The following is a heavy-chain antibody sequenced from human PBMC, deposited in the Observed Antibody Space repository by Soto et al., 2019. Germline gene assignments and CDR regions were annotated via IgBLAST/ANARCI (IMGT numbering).Heavy chain of an antibody. CDR2: IYFSGTT. J-gene: IGHJ4*02. CDR1: GGSISSGGYY. CDR3: ARDGDGEWELNYFDY. V-gene: IGHV4-31*03. D-gene: IGHD1-26*01. Sequence: QVQLQESGPGLVKPSQTLSLTCTVSGGSISSGGYYWTWIRQHPGKGLEWIGYIYFSGTTYYNPSLKSRLTISVDTAQNQFSRKLSSVTAADTAVYYCARDGDGEWELNYFDYWGQGTLVTVSS.